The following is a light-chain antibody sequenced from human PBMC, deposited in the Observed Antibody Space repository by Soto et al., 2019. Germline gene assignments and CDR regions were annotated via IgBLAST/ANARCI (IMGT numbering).Light chain of an antibody. J-gene: IGLJ3*02. CDR1: SSDVGGYDH. V-gene: IGLV2-14*03. CDR2: DVT. CDR3: SSYTYKDTLL. Sequence: QSALTQPASVSGSPGQSITISCTGTSSDVGGYDHVSWYQQHPGKAPKLIIYDVTVRPSGISRRFSGSKSDNTASLAVSGLQPEDEADYYCSSYTYKDTLLFGGGTKVTVL.